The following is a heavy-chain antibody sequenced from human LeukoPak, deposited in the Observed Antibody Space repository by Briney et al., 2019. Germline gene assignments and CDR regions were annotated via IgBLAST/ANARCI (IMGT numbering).Heavy chain of an antibody. J-gene: IGHJ4*02. CDR1: GFTFSTHS. CDR2: ISSSGNYI. CDR3: ARELVVGRPFGY. V-gene: IGHV3-21*01. D-gene: IGHD6-13*01. Sequence: GGSLRLSCVASGFTFSTHSMDWVRQAPGKGLEWVSSISSSGNYIYYADSVKGRFIISRDNPKNSMYLQMSSLRAEDTAVYFCARELVVGRPFGYWGQGTLVTVSS.